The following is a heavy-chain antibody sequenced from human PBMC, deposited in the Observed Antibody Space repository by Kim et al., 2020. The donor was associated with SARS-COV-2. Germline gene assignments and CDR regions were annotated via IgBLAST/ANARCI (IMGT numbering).Heavy chain of an antibody. CDR1: GFTFSSYA. Sequence: GGSLRLSRAASGFTFSSYAMHWARQAPGKGLEYVSAISSNGGSTYYANSVKGRFTISRDNSKNTLYLQMGSLRAEDMAVYYCAREYTPVDTAMVRSAFDIWGQGTMVTVSS. D-gene: IGHD5-18*01. CDR2: ISSNGGST. CDR3: AREYTPVDTAMVRSAFDI. J-gene: IGHJ3*02. V-gene: IGHV3-64*01.